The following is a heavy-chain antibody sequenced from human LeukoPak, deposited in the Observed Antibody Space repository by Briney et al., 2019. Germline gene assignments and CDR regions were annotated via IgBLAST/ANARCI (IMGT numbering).Heavy chain of an antibody. J-gene: IGHJ4*02. CDR2: ISYDGSNK. Sequence: GGSLRLSCAASGFTFSSYGMHWVRQAPGKGLEWVAVISYDGSNKYYADSVKGRFTISRDNSKNSLYLQMNSLRAEDTALYYCAKAVGYDSSGYYYFDYWGQGTLVTVSS. V-gene: IGHV3-30*18. CDR3: AKAVGYDSSGYYYFDY. CDR1: GFTFSSYG. D-gene: IGHD3-22*01.